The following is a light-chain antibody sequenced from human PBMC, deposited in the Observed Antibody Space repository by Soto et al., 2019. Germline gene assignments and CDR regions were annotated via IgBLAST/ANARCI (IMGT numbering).Light chain of an antibody. CDR3: ETWDSNTHTV. V-gene: IGLV4-60*02. CDR1: SGHSSYI. CDR2: LEGSGSY. J-gene: IGLJ3*02. Sequence: QLVLTQSSSASASLGSSVKLTCTLSSGHSSYIIAWHQQQPGKAPRYLMKLEGSGSYNKGSGVPDLFSGSSSGADRYLTISHLQVEDEADYYCETWDSNTHTVFGGGTKLTVL.